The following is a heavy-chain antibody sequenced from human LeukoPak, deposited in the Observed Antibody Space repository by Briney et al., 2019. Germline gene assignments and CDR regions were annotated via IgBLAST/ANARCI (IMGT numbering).Heavy chain of an antibody. D-gene: IGHD4-23*01. CDR2: INHSGST. Sequence: SETLSLTCAVYGGSFSGYYWSWIRQPTGKGLEWIGEINHSGSTNYNPSLKSRVTISVDTSKNQFSLKLSSVTAADTAVYHCARMTPYGGNSQRYWYFDLWGRGTLVTVSS. CDR1: GGSFSGYY. CDR3: ARMTPYGGNSQRYWYFDL. V-gene: IGHV4-34*01. J-gene: IGHJ2*01.